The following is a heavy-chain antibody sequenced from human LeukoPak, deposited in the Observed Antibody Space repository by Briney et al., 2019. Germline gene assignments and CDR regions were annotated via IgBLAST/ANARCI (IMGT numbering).Heavy chain of an antibody. CDR2: IKQDGSEK. CDR1: GFTFSTYW. J-gene: IGHJ4*02. Sequence: GGSLRLSCAASGFTFSTYWMSWVRQAPGKGLEWVANIKQDGSEKYYLDSVKGRFTISRDDAKNSLYLQMNSLRAEDTAVYFCTREAAAGIDYWGQGTLVTVSS. D-gene: IGHD6-13*01. CDR3: TREAAAGIDY. V-gene: IGHV3-7*01.